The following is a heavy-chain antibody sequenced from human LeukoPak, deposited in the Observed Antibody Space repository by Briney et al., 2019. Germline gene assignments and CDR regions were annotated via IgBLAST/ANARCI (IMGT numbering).Heavy chain of an antibody. V-gene: IGHV3-7*03. CDR1: GFTFSNYW. J-gene: IGHJ4*02. CDR3: AKDTGYSSSWYDY. CDR2: ISQDGSGK. Sequence: GGSLRLSCGASGFTFSNYWMSWVRQAPGKGLEWVINISQDGSGKNYADSVESRFTISRDNAKNSLYLQMNSLRAEDTAVYYCAKDTGYSSSWYDYWGQGTLVTVSS. D-gene: IGHD6-13*01.